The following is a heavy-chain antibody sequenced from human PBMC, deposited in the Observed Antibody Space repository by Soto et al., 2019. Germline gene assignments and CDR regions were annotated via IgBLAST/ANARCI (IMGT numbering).Heavy chain of an antibody. CDR2: IDWDDDK. D-gene: IGHD6-13*01. CDR3: ARMGAAAGTGYFDY. V-gene: IGHV2-70*04. Sequence: TLVNPTHTLTLTCTFSGFSLSTSGMRVSWIRQPPGKALEWLARIDWDDDKFYSTSLKTRLTISKDTSKNQVVLTMTNMDPVDTATYYCARMGAAAGTGYFDYWGQGTLVTVSS. CDR1: GFSLSTSGMR. J-gene: IGHJ4*02.